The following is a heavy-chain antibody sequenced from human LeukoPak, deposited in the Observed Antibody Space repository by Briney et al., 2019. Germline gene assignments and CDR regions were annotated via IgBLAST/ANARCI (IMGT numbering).Heavy chain of an antibody. CDR2: ITSSGGST. Sequence: SGGSLGLSCAASGFTFSSYAMSWVRQAPGKGLEWVSAITSSGGSTYYADSVKGRFTISRDNSKNTLYIQMSSLRADDTAVYYCARGSHGDHDYWGQGTLVTVSS. CDR3: ARGSHGDHDY. D-gene: IGHD4-17*01. V-gene: IGHV3-23*01. CDR1: GFTFSSYA. J-gene: IGHJ4*02.